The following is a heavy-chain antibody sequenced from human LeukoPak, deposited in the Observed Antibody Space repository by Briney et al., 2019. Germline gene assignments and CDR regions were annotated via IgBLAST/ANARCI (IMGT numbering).Heavy chain of an antibody. CDR2: IYYSGST. V-gene: IGHV4-59*01. Sequence: SETLSLTCTVSGGSISSYYWTWIRQPPGKGLEWIGYIYYSGSTNYNPSFKSRVTISVDTSKTQFSLKLSSVTAADTAVYYCARDRHYYGSGSYGAYYYYGMDVWGQGTTVTVSS. D-gene: IGHD3-10*01. CDR3: ARDRHYYGSGSYGAYYYYGMDV. J-gene: IGHJ6*02. CDR1: GGSISSYY.